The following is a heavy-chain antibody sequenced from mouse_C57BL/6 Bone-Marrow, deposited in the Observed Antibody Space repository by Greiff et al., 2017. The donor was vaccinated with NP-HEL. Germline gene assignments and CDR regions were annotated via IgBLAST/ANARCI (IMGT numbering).Heavy chain of an antibody. CDR1: GFTFSNYW. CDR2: ISLKSDNYAT. Sequence: EVKLVESGGGLVQPGGSMKLSCVASGFTFSNYWMTWVRQSPEKGLELVAQISLKSDNYATPYAVSVQGRFTISRDDSKSSVYLQMSNLRAEDTGMYYCTVSWNSYYFDYWGQGTTLTVSS. CDR3: TVSWNSYYFDY. J-gene: IGHJ2*01. V-gene: IGHV6-3*01.